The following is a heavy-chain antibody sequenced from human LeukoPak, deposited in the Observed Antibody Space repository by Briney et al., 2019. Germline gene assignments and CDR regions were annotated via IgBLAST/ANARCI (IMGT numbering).Heavy chain of an antibody. V-gene: IGHV3-21*01. D-gene: IGHD5-12*01. Sequence: GGSLRLSCAASGFTFSSYSMNWVRQAPGKGLEWVSSISSSSGYIYYADSVKGRFTISRDNAKNSLYLQMNSLRAEDTAVYYCASPNIVATIIGAFDIWGQGTMVTVSS. J-gene: IGHJ3*02. CDR1: GFTFSSYS. CDR3: ASPNIVATIIGAFDI. CDR2: ISSSSGYI.